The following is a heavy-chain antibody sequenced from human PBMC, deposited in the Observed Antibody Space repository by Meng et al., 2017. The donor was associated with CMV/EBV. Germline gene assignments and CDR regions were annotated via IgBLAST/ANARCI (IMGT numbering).Heavy chain of an antibody. J-gene: IGHJ6*02. V-gene: IGHV4-59*01. D-gene: IGHD3-10*01. CDR1: GSSINTYY. Sequence: SETLSLTCTVSGSSINTYYWNWIRQPPGKGLEWIGYVYYNGSTNYSPSLKSRVTISVDTSKNQFSLKLSSVTAADTAVYFCARDSTSRGFYYYGMNVWGQGTTVTVSS. CDR3: ARDSTSRGFYYYGMNV. CDR2: VYYNGST.